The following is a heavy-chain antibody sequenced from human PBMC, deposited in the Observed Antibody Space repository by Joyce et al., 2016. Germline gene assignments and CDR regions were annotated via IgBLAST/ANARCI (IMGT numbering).Heavy chain of an antibody. V-gene: IGHV3-21*01. D-gene: IGHD3-10*01. CDR2: INSASKYI. CDR1: GFSFTSYS. CDR3: ARGRGSAAGYFDY. J-gene: IGHJ4*02. Sequence: EVQLVESGGGLDKPGGSLRLSWAASGFSFTSYSMNWARQAPGKGLEWVSTINSASKYIYYADSVKGRFTTSRDNTKESVDLQEDSLSAKDKAVYYCARGRGSAAGYFDYWGQGTLVTVSS.